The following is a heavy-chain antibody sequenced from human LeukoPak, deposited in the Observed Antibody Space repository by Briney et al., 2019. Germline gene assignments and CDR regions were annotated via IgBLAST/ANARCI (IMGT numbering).Heavy chain of an antibody. V-gene: IGHV1-8*01. CDR1: GYTFTSYD. CDR2: MNPNSGST. CDR3: ARDRPYDYVWGSYRYSFDY. J-gene: IGHJ4*02. Sequence: GASVKVSCKAFGYTFTSYDFNWVRQASGQGLEWMGWMNPNSGSTGYAQKFQGRVTMTRDTSTNTAYMELSSLRSEDTAVYYCARDRPYDYVWGSYRYSFDYWGQGTLVTVSS. D-gene: IGHD3-16*02.